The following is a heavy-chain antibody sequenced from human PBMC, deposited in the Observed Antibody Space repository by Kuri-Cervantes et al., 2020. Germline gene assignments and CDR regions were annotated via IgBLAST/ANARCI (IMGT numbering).Heavy chain of an antibody. D-gene: IGHD6-19*01. CDR1: GFTFSSYS. Sequence: GESLKISCAASGFTFSSYSMNWVRQAPGKGLEWVSSISSSSSYIYYADSVKGRFTISRGNAKNSLYLQMNSLRAEDTAVYYCARAGDIAVAGTWGGGMDVWGQGTTVTVSS. CDR3: ARAGDIAVAGTWGGGMDV. J-gene: IGHJ6*02. CDR2: ISSSSSYI. V-gene: IGHV3-21*01.